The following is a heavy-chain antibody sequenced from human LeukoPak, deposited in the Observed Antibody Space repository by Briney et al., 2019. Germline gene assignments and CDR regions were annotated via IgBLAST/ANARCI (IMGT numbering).Heavy chain of an antibody. J-gene: IGHJ5*02. CDR1: GYTFTSYG. V-gene: IGHV1-18*01. CDR2: ISAYNGDT. D-gene: IGHD4-11*01. Sequence: ASVKVSCKASGYTFTSYGISWVRQAPGQGLEWMGWISAYNGDTNYAQKLQGRVTMTTDTSTSTAYMELRSLRSDDTAVYYCARSTVTTFHNWFDPWGQGTLVTVSS. CDR3: ARSTVTTFHNWFDP.